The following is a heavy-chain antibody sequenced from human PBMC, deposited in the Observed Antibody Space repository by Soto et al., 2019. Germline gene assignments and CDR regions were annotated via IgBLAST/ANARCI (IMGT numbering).Heavy chain of an antibody. CDR3: ARDLRDSSSFLYYYYYGMDV. J-gene: IGHJ6*02. CDR2: INPNSGGT. D-gene: IGHD6-13*01. Sequence: ASAKVSCKDSGYTFTGYYMHWVRQAPGQGLEWMGWINPNSGGTNYAQKFQGWVTMTRDTSISTAYMELSRLRSDDTAVYYCARDLRDSSSFLYYYYYGMDVWGQGTTVTVS. V-gene: IGHV1-2*04. CDR1: GYTFTGYY.